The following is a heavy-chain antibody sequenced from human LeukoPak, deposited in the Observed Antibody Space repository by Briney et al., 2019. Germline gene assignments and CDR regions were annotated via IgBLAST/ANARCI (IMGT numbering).Heavy chain of an antibody. CDR2: ISNNGGNT. Sequence: WGSLRLSCSASGFTFSSYAMHWIRQAPGKGLEYVSAISNNGGNTYYADSVKGRFTISRDNSKNTLYLQISSLRAEDTAVDYCVKVFSRYFDWLFEYYFDYWGEGTVDPVSS. CDR3: VKVFSRYFDWLFEYYFDY. V-gene: IGHV3-64D*06. CDR1: GFTFSSYA. J-gene: IGHJ4*02. D-gene: IGHD3-9*01.